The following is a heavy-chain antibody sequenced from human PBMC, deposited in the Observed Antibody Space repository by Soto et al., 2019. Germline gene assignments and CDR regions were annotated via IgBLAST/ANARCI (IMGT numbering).Heavy chain of an antibody. CDR3: ASEYGDHLKFFDY. V-gene: IGHV3-7*01. CDR2: IRQDGGEK. Sequence: LRLSCATFEFTFSAYRMSWVRQAPGKGLEWVANIRQDGGEKYYVDSVKGRFTISRDNAKNSVYLHMNSLRVEDTAIYYCASEYGDHLKFFDYWGPGTLVTVSS. CDR1: EFTFSAYR. J-gene: IGHJ4*02. D-gene: IGHD4-17*01.